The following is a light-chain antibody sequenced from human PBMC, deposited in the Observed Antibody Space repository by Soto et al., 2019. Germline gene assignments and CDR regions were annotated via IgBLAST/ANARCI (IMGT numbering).Light chain of an antibody. CDR3: QQYGRSPLLYT. CDR2: GSS. CDR1: QSVNSNF. V-gene: IGKV3-20*01. Sequence: EIVLTQSPGTLSLSPGERATLSCRASQSVNSNFLAWYQQKPGQAPRLLVYGSSTRAAGVPDIFSGSGSGPDFTLTISRLEPEDFAVYYCQQYGRSPLLYTFGQGTKLGVK. J-gene: IGKJ2*01.